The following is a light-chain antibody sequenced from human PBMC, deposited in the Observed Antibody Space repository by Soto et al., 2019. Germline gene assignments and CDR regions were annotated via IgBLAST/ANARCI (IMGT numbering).Light chain of an antibody. CDR2: DVT. V-gene: IGLV2-14*01. CDR3: SSYTSSGTVV. CDR1: SRDVGGHNF. Sequence: QSALTQPASVSGSPGQSITISCTGTSRDVGGHNFVSWYQQYAGKAPKLMIFDVTNRPSGVSNRFSASKSGNTASLTISGLQADDEADYYCSSYTSSGTVVFGGGTKVTVL. J-gene: IGLJ3*02.